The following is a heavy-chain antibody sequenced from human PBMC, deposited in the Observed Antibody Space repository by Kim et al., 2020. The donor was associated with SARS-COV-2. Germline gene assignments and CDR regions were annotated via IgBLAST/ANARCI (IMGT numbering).Heavy chain of an antibody. CDR2: ISYDGSNK. CDR1: GFTFSSYG. V-gene: IGHV3-30*18. Sequence: GGSLRLSCAASGFTFSSYGMHWVRQAPGKGLEWVAVISYDGSNKYYADSVKGRFTISRDNSKNTLYLQMNNLRAEETAVYYCAKDQGSLDYRGQGTLVTVTA. CDR3: AKDQGSLDY. J-gene: IGHJ4*02.